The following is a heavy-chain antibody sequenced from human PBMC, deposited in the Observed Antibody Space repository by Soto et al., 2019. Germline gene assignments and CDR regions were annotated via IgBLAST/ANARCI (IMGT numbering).Heavy chain of an antibody. Sequence: QVQLVQSGAEVKKPGASVKVSCMASGYAFTNNSMHWVRQAPAQGLEWLGVINPTTRLTSNAQKFQGRITMTSDPYAITAYMELSSLRSQDTAVYYCARAVRNGYFSGMDIWGQGTPITVS. D-gene: IGHD4-17*01. CDR2: INPTTRLT. J-gene: IGHJ6*02. CDR3: ARAVRNGYFSGMDI. V-gene: IGHV1-46*01. CDR1: GYAFTNNS.